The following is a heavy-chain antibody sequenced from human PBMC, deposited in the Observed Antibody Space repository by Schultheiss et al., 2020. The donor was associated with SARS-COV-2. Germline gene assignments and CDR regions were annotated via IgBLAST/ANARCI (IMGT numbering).Heavy chain of an antibody. CDR2: IWYDGSNK. CDR3: ARGGAEDAFDI. J-gene: IGHJ3*02. D-gene: IGHD1-26*01. Sequence: GGSLRLSCAASGFTFSSYGMHWVRQAPGKGLEWVAVIWYDGSNKYYADSVKGRFTISRHNSKNTLYLQMNSLRAEDTAVYYCARGGAEDAFDIWGQGTMVTVSS. V-gene: IGHV3-33*01. CDR1: GFTFSSYG.